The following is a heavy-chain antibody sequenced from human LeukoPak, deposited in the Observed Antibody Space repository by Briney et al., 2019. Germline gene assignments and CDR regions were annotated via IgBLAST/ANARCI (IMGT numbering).Heavy chain of an antibody. CDR2: ISSSSSTI. V-gene: IGHV3-48*01. D-gene: IGHD6-19*01. J-gene: IGHJ4*02. Sequence: QPGGYLRRSCAASGFTFSNFGRNWVRQAPGKGREGVSYISSSSSTIYYADSGKGRFTMARAIGKNSMYLHRNSSSAEATAVYDCAGSVFAYWGQGNLVTVSS. CDR1: GFTFSNFG. CDR3: AGSVFAY.